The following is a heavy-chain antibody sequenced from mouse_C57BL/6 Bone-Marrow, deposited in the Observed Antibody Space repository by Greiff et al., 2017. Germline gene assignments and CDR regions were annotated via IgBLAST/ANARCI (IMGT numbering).Heavy chain of an antibody. CDR1: GFTFSDYY. CDR3: ARLLMDY. CDR2: ISNGGGST. J-gene: IGHJ4*01. Sequence: DVHLVESGGGLVQPGGSLKLSCAASGFTFSDYYMYWVRQTPEKRLEWVAYISNGGGSTYYPDTVKGRFTISRDNAKNTLYLQMSRLKSEDTAMYYCARLLMDYWGQGTSVTVSS. V-gene: IGHV5-12*01.